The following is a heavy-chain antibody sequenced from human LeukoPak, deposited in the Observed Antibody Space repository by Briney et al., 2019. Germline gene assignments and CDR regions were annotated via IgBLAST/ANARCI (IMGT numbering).Heavy chain of an antibody. V-gene: IGHV3-33*01. CDR3: ARGAGSSWYAY. CDR1: GFTFSSYG. Sequence: GGSLRLSCAASGFTFSSYGMHWVRQAPGKGLEWVAVIWYDGSNKYYADTVKGRFTISRDNSKSTVYLQMNSLRAEDTAVYYCARGAGSSWYAYWGQGTLVTVSS. D-gene: IGHD6-13*01. J-gene: IGHJ4*02. CDR2: IWYDGSNK.